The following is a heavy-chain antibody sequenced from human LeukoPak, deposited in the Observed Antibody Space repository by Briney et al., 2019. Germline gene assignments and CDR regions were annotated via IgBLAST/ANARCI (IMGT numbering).Heavy chain of an antibody. D-gene: IGHD5-18*01. CDR2: ITASGGNT. CDR3: AKGNGYSYGRYYFDY. Sequence: RGSLRLSCAASGFTFSSYAMGWVRQAPGKGLEWVSAITASGGNTYYADSVKGRFTISRDNSKNTLYLQVNSLRAEDTAVYYCAKGNGYSYGRYYFDYWGQGTLVTVSS. V-gene: IGHV3-23*01. J-gene: IGHJ4*02. CDR1: GFTFSSYA.